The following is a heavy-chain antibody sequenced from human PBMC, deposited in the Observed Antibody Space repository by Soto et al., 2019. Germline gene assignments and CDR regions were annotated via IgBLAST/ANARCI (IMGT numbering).Heavy chain of an antibody. CDR1: GYTFITYA. CDR2: ISPRDGSA. CDR3: ARGGGTLDY. Sequence: WASVKVSCKASGYTFITYAMYWVRQAPGQGLEWLGIISPRDGSATYAQKFQGRVTMTRDTSTGTVYMELSSLRSEDTAVYYCARGGGTLDYWGQGTLVTGSS. V-gene: IGHV1-46*01. J-gene: IGHJ4*02.